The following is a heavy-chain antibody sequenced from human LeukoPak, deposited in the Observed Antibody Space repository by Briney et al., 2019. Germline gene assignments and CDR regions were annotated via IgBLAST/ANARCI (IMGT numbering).Heavy chain of an antibody. CDR2: INQDGGEK. CDR3: ARDKESGDSYFDS. D-gene: IGHD7-27*01. J-gene: IGHJ4*02. Sequence: GGSLRLSCAASGLTFSSYWMSWVRQAPGKGLEWVANINQDGGEKYCVDSVKGRFTISRDNAKNSLYLQMNSLRAEDTALYYCARDKESGDSYFDSWGQGTLVTVSS. V-gene: IGHV3-7*03. CDR1: GLTFSSYW.